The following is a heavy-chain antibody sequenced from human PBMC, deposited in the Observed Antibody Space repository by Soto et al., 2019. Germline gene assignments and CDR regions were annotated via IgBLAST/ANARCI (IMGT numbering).Heavy chain of an antibody. D-gene: IGHD6-19*01. J-gene: IGHJ4*02. CDR3: ATEPMRGSGWYDVGMW. Sequence: QVQLVQSGAEVKKPGASVKVSCKVSGYTLNELSMHWVRQAPGKGLEWMGGFDPEDGATIYAQKFQGRVTMTEDTSTDTAYMELSSLRSEDTAVYYCATEPMRGSGWYDVGMWWGQGTLVTVSS. CDR1: GYTLNELS. CDR2: FDPEDGAT. V-gene: IGHV1-24*01.